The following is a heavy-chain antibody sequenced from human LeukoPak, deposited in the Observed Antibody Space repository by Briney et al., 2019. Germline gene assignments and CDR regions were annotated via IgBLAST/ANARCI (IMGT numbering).Heavy chain of an antibody. V-gene: IGHV5-51*01. Sequence: GESLKISCKGSGYSFTSYWIGWVRQMPGKGLEWMGIIYPADSDTRYSPSFQGQVTISADKSISTAYLQWSSLKAPDTAMYYCARPSGAYFVDWYFDLWGRGTLVTVSS. D-gene: IGHD1-26*01. CDR3: ARPSGAYFVDWYFDL. CDR1: GYSFTSYW. CDR2: IYPADSDT. J-gene: IGHJ2*01.